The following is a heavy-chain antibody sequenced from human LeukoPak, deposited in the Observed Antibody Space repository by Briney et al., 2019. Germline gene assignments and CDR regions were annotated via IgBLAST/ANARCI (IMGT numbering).Heavy chain of an antibody. D-gene: IGHD3-10*01. Sequence: SETLSLTCTVSGGSISSYYWSWIRQPPGKGLEYIGYVYYSGTTNYNPSLKSRVTISVDTSKNQFSLKLSSVTAADTALYYCARVHGSGYYYGMDVWGQGTTVTVSS. V-gene: IGHV4-59*01. J-gene: IGHJ6*02. CDR3: ARVHGSGYYYGMDV. CDR2: VYYSGTT. CDR1: GGSISSYY.